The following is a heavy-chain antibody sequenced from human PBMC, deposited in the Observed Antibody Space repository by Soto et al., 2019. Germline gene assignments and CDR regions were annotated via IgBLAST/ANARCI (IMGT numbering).Heavy chain of an antibody. CDR3: ARDQGYCSGGSCYVAGY. CDR2: INSDGSST. V-gene: IGHV3-74*01. CDR1: GFTFSSYW. Sequence: PGGSLRLSCAASGFTFSSYWMHWVRQAPGKGLVWVSRINSDGSSTSYADSVKGRFTISRDNAKNTLYLQMNSLRAEDTAVYYCARDQGYCSGGSCYVAGYWGQGTLVTVS. J-gene: IGHJ4*02. D-gene: IGHD2-15*01.